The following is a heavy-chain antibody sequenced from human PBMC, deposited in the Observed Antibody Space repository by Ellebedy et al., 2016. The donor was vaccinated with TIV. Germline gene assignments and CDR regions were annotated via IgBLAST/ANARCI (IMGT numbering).Heavy chain of an antibody. CDR2: IYTSGST. J-gene: IGHJ5*01. V-gene: IGHV4-4*07. CDR1: GGSISSSC. CDR3: ARRTTTGAYNWFDS. Sequence: SETLSLTXNFSGGSISSSCWAWIRQPAGKGLEWIGRIYTSGSTNYNPSPKSRVTMSVDTSKNQFSLNLNSVTAADTAVYYCARRTTTGAYNWFDSWGQGTLVTVSS. D-gene: IGHD1-1*01.